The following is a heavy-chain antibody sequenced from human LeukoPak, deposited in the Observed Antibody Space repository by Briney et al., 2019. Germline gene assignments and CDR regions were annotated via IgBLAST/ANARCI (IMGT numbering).Heavy chain of an antibody. CDR3: ARDGDFWSGRNWFDP. D-gene: IGHD3-3*01. CDR2: IYYSGST. V-gene: IGHV4-59*01. CDR1: GGSISSYY. J-gene: IGHJ5*02. Sequence: PSETLSLTCTVSGGSISSYYWSWIRQPPGKGLGWIGYIYYSGSTNYNPSLKSRVTISVDTSKNQFSLKLSSVTAADTAVYYCARDGDFWSGRNWFDPWGQGTLVTVSS.